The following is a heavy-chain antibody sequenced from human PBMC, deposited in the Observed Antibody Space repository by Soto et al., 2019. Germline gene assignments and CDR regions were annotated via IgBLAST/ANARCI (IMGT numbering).Heavy chain of an antibody. CDR3: ARTLYYYDSSGYR. D-gene: IGHD3-22*01. CDR1: GFTFSSYS. J-gene: IGHJ4*02. V-gene: IGHV3-21*01. CDR2: ISSSSSYI. Sequence: EVQLVESGGGLVKPGGSLRLSCAASGFTFSSYSMNWVRQAPGKGLEWVSSISSSSSYIYYADSVKGRFTISRDNAKNSQYLQMNSLRAEDTAVYYCARTLYYYDSSGYRWGQGTLVTVSS.